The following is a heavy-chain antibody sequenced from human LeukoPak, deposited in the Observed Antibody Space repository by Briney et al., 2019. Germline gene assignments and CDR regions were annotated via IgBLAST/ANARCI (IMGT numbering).Heavy chain of an antibody. CDR2: IYYSGST. J-gene: IGHJ4*02. Sequence: PSETLSLTCTVSGGSISSYYWSWIRQPPGKGLDWIGYIYYSGSTNYNPSLKSRVTISVDTSKNQFSLRLSPVTAADTAVYYCARVDDSSVIDYWGQGTLVTVSS. V-gene: IGHV4-59*01. D-gene: IGHD3-22*01. CDR3: ARVDDSSVIDY. CDR1: GGSISSYY.